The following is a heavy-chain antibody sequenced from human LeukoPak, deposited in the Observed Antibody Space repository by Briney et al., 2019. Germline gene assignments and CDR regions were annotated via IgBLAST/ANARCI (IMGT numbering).Heavy chain of an antibody. CDR2: ISYSGST. J-gene: IGHJ4*02. CDR3: ARAGSYRLTTTL. V-gene: IGHV4-59*01. Sequence: SETLSLTCAVSGGSISPYYWMWIRQPPGKGLEWIGYISYSGSTSFNPSLKSRVTISLDTPTNQVSLKLRSVTAADTAVYYCARAGSYRLTTTLWGQGTLVTVSS. CDR1: GGSISPYY. D-gene: IGHD4-17*01.